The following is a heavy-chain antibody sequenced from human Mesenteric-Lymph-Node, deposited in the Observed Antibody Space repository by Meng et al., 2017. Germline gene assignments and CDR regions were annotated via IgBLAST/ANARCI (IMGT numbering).Heavy chain of an antibody. Sequence: SETLSLTCTVSGGSISSYYWSWIRQPAGKGLEWIGRIYTSGSTNYNPSLKSRVTMSVDTSKNQFSLKLSSVTAADTAVYYCARDGVVGATPAHYYYYYGMDVWGQGTTVTVSS. V-gene: IGHV4-4*07. CDR1: GGSISSYY. CDR3: ARDGVVGATPAHYYYYYGMDV. CDR2: IYTSGST. D-gene: IGHD1-26*01. J-gene: IGHJ6*02.